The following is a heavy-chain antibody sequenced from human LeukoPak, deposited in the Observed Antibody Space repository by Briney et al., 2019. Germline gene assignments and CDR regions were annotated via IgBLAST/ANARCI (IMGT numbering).Heavy chain of an antibody. CDR1: GGTFSSYT. Sequence: GASVKVSCKASGGTFSSYTISWVRQAPGQGLEWMGGIIPIFGTPHYAQTFQGRVTITADESTSTAYMELSSLRSEDTAVYYCARDEQDSSSWYARWFDPWGQGTLVTASS. CDR2: IIPIFGTP. J-gene: IGHJ5*02. D-gene: IGHD6-13*01. CDR3: ARDEQDSSSWYARWFDP. V-gene: IGHV1-69*01.